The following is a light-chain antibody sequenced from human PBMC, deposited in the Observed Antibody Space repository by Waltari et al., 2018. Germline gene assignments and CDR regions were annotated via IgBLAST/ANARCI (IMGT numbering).Light chain of an antibody. Sequence: DIHMTQSPSPLSASVGDRVTITCRASQNISRWLAWYQQRPGKAPKLLISDASFLQSGVPSRFSGSGSVTAFTLTISSLQPDDFAIYYCQQYSGYPFTFGPGTKVEIK. CDR1: QNISRW. CDR3: QQYSGYPFT. V-gene: IGKV1-5*01. J-gene: IGKJ3*01. CDR2: DAS.